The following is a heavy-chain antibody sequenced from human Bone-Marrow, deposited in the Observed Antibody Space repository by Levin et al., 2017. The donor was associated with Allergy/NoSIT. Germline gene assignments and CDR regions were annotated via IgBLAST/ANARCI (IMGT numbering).Heavy chain of an antibody. CDR3: ARTSGSGSNYDF. CDR1: GYTFATYG. Sequence: GESLKISCKASGYTFATYGISWVRQAPGQGFEWMGWMSDYDKNTDYAEKFQGRVTMTTDTSTRTAYMELRSLRSDDTAVYFCARTSGSGSNYDFWGQGTLVTVSS. V-gene: IGHV1-18*01. J-gene: IGHJ4*02. D-gene: IGHD3-10*01. CDR2: MSDYDKNT.